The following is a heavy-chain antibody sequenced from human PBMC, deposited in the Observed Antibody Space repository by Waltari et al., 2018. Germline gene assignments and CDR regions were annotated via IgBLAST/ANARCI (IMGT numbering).Heavy chain of an antibody. CDR2: ISISGDNT. D-gene: IGHD6-19*01. Sequence: EVQMLESGGGLVQPGGSLRLSCAASGFTFRNYAMTWVRQASGKGLEWVSSISISGDNTFYADSVRGRFTISRDSSKSTLYLQMNSLRAEDTAIYYCAKHPLGGSDWYIYFDFWGQGTLVTVSS. J-gene: IGHJ4*01. V-gene: IGHV3-23*01. CDR3: AKHPLGGSDWYIYFDF. CDR1: GFTFRNYA.